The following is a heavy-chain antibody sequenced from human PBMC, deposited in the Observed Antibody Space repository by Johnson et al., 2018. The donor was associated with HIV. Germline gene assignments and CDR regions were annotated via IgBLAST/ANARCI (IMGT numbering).Heavy chain of an antibody. CDR1: GFTFGDYA. CDR2: IRSKAYGGTT. V-gene: IGHV3-49*04. CDR3: VSVVRMPFSSDWKGFDI. J-gene: IGHJ3*02. Sequence: VQLVESGGGLVQPGRSLRLSCKSSGFTFGDYAMSWVRQAPGKGLEWVGFIRSKAYGGTTEYAASVKGRFTISRDDSNSIAYLQLNSLRVGDTGLYYCVSVVRMPFSSDWKGFDIWGQGTLVSVSS. D-gene: IGHD6-19*01.